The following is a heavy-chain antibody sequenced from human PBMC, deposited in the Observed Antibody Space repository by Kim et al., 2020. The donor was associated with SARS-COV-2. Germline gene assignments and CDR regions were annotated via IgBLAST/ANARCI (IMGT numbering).Heavy chain of an antibody. CDR2: I. Sequence: INYNPSPKSRVTMSADTTRNQFSLKLSSVTAADTAVYYCARVDSGWYHYWGQGTLVTVSS. J-gene: IGHJ4*02. V-gene: IGHV4-4*07. D-gene: IGHD6-19*01. CDR3: ARVDSGWYHY.